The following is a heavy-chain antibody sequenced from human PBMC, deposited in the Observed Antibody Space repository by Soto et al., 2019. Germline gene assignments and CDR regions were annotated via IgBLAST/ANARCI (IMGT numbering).Heavy chain of an antibody. CDR2: MYNSGST. CDR1: GGSISSYY. D-gene: IGHD6-6*01. Sequence: SATLSLTCTVSGGSISSYYWTWIRQPPGKGLEWIGFMYNSGSTHYNPSLKSRVAISLDTSKNQFSLRLNSVTAADTAVYYCARSSIEPRVFMYPFDSLGQGTLVTVSS. J-gene: IGHJ4*02. V-gene: IGHV4-4*08. CDR3: ARSSIEPRVFMYPFDS.